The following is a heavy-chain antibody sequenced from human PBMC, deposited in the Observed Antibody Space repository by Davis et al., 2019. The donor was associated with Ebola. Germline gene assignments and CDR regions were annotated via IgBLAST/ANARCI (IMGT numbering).Heavy chain of an antibody. J-gene: IGHJ4*02. D-gene: IGHD3-16*02. Sequence: GESLKISCAASGFTFSSSGMHWVRQAPGKGLEWVAVMSYDGSIKYYGDSVKGRFTTSRDNSRNTLYLQMNSLRAEDTAVYYCAKDSSPMITFGGVIVDYWGQGTLVTVSS. CDR3: AKDSSPMITFGGVIVDY. CDR1: GFTFSSSG. V-gene: IGHV3-30*18. CDR2: MSYDGSIK.